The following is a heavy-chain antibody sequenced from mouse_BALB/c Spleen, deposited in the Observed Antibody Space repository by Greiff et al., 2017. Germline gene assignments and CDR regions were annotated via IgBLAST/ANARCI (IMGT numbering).Heavy chain of an antibody. CDR3: ARIPFAY. CDR2: ISSGSSTI. D-gene: IGHD5-1-1*01. J-gene: IGHJ3*01. V-gene: IGHV5-17*02. CDR1: GFTFSSFG. Sequence: EVKVVESGGGLVQPGGSRKLSCAASGFTFSSFGMHWVRQAPEKGLEWVAYISSGSSTIYYADTVKGRFTISRDNPKNTLFLQMTSLRSEDTAMYYCARIPFAYWGQGTLVTVSA.